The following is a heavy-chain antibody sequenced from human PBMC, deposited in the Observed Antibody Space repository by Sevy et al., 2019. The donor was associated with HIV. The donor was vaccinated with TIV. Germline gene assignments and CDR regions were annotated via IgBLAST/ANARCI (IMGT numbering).Heavy chain of an antibody. CDR1: GYTLTELS. D-gene: IGHD6-13*01. Sequence: ASVKVSCKVSGYTLTELSMHWVRQAPGKGLEWMGGFDPEDGETIYAQKFQGRVTMTEDTSTDTAYMELSSLRSEDTAVYYCATEVPIAAAAGPLGYFDYWGQGTLVTVSS. J-gene: IGHJ4*02. CDR3: ATEVPIAAAAGPLGYFDY. V-gene: IGHV1-24*01. CDR2: FDPEDGET.